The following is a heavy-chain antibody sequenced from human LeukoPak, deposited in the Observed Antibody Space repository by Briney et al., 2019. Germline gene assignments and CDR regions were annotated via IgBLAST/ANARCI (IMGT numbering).Heavy chain of an antibody. J-gene: IGHJ6*02. CDR1: GGTFSSYA. V-gene: IGHV1-69*04. CDR3: ARATYYYGSGSSEYYYGMDV. CDR2: IIPILGIA. Sequence: SVKVSCKASGGTFSSYAISWVRQAPGQGLEWMGRIIPILGIANYAQKFQGRVAITADKSTSTAYMELSSLRSEDTAVYYCARATYYYGSGSSEYYYGMDVWGQGTTVTVSS. D-gene: IGHD3-10*01.